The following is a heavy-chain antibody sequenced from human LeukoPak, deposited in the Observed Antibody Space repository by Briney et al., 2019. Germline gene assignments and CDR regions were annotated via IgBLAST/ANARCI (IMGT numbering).Heavy chain of an antibody. CDR3: ARGPPRATIWSSCSAHSSGWYRACSNWFDP. D-gene: IGHD6-19*01. Sequence: SETLSLTCAVYGGSFSGYYWSWIRQPPGKGLEWIGEINHSGSTNYNPSLKSRVTISVDTSKNQFSLKLSSVTAADTAVYYCARGPPRATIWSSCSAHSSGWYRACSNWFDPWGQGTLVTVSS. J-gene: IGHJ5*02. CDR1: GGSFSGYY. CDR2: INHSGST. V-gene: IGHV4-34*01.